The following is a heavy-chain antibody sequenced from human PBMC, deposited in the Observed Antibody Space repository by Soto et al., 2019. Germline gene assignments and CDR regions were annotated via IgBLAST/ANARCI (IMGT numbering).Heavy chain of an antibody. CDR1: GYTFTGYY. CDR2: INPNSGGT. V-gene: IGHV1-2*02. D-gene: IGHD3-22*01. CDR3: ARSYYDSSGYTYNWFDP. J-gene: IGHJ5*02. Sequence: ASVKVSCKASGYTFTGYYMHWVRQAPGQGLEWMGWINPNSGGTNYAQKFQGRVTMTRDTSISTAYMELGRLRSDDTAVYYCARSYYDSSGYTYNWFDPWGQGTLVTVSS.